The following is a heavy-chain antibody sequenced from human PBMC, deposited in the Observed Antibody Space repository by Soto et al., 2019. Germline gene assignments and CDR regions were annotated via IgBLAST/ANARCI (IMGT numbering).Heavy chain of an antibody. J-gene: IGHJ4*02. CDR1: GGSISSGGYS. D-gene: IGHD2-15*01. CDR2: IYHSGST. CDR3: ARACSGXXXXXXY. Sequence: QLQLQESGSGLVKPSQTLSLTCAVSGGSISSGGYSWSWIRQPPGKGLEWIGYIYHSGSTYYNPXXXXXVTITVDXXXXXXXXKLSSXXXXXXXXXYCARACSGXXXXXXYWGQG. V-gene: IGHV4-30-2*01.